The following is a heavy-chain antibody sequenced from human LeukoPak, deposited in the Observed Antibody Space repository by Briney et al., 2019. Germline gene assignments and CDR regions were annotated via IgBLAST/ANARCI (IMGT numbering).Heavy chain of an antibody. CDR1: GFTFSSYA. J-gene: IGHJ4*02. CDR3: ARDTRQTSVTNFDS. D-gene: IGHD4-17*01. CDR2: IGGSGGST. Sequence: GASLRLSCAASGFTFSSYAMSWVRQAPGKGLEWVSAIGGSGGSTYYADSVKGRFTISRDNAKNSLYLEMNSLRAEDTAVYYCARDTRQTSVTNFDSWGQGTLVIVSS. V-gene: IGHV3-23*01.